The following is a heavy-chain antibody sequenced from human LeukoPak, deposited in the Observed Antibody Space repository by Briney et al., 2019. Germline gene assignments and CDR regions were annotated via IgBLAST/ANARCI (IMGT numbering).Heavy chain of an antibody. CDR1: GFAFSTYG. CDR2: ISYDGSNK. CDR3: AKGRVNYGSGSYPNDY. V-gene: IGHV3-30*18. J-gene: IGHJ4*02. Sequence: GRSLRLSCAASGFAFSTYGMHWVRQAPGEGLEWVAVISYDGSNKYYADSVKGRFTISRDNSKNTLFLQMNSLRAEDTAVYFCAKGRVNYGSGSYPNDYWGQGTLVTVSS. D-gene: IGHD3-10*01.